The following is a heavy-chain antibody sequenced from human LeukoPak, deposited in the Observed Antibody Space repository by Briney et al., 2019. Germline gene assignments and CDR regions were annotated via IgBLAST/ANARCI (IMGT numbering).Heavy chain of an antibody. CDR2: IKQDGSEK. Sequence: TGGSLRLSCAASGFTFSSYWMSWVRQAPGKGLEWVANIKQDGSEKYYVDSVKGRFTISRDNAKNSLYLQTNSLRAADTAVYYCARLAAIEVIEFDIWGQGTRVTVSP. V-gene: IGHV3-7*01. J-gene: IGHJ3*02. CDR3: ARLAAIEVIEFDI. D-gene: IGHD2-15*01. CDR1: GFTFSSYW.